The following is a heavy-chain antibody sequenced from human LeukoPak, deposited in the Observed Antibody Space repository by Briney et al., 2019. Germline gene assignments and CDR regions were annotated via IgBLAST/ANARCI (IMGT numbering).Heavy chain of an antibody. V-gene: IGHV5-51*01. D-gene: IGHD3-22*01. CDR1: GYSFTSYW. Sequence: GESLKISCEGLGYSFTSYWIGWVRQMPGKGLEWMGIIYPGDSDTRYSPSFQGQVTISADKSISTAYLQWSSLKASDTAMYFCARQSYSSDYYGSDYWGQGTQVTVSS. CDR2: IYPGDSDT. J-gene: IGHJ4*02. CDR3: ARQSYSSDYYGSDY.